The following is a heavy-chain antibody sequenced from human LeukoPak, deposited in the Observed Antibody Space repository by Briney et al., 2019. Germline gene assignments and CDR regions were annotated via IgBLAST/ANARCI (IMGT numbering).Heavy chain of an antibody. CDR3: ARVRAGAYYDFWSGPTGFDP. CDR1: GGSISSSNW. Sequence: PSGTLSLTCAVSGGSISSSNWWSWVRQPPGKGLEWIGYIYYSGSTNYNPSLKSRVTISVDTSKNQFSLKLSSVTAADTAVYYCARVRAGAYYDFWSGPTGFDPWGQGTLVTVSS. V-gene: IGHV4-4*02. J-gene: IGHJ5*02. CDR2: IYYSGST. D-gene: IGHD3-3*01.